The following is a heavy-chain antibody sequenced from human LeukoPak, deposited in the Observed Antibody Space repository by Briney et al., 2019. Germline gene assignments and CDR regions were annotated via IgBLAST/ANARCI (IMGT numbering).Heavy chain of an antibody. Sequence: GGSLRLSCAASGFTVSGNYMSWVRQAPGKGLEWVSVIYSGGSTYYADSVKGRFTISRDNSKNTLYLQMNSLRAEDTAVYYCARELIVAAGNNWFDPWGQGTLVTVSS. J-gene: IGHJ5*02. CDR2: IYSGGST. CDR3: ARELIVAAGNNWFDP. V-gene: IGHV3-66*01. CDR1: GFTVSGNY. D-gene: IGHD6-13*01.